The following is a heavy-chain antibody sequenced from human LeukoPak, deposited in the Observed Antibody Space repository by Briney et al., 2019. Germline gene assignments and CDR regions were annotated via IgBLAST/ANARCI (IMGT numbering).Heavy chain of an antibody. CDR2: INHSGST. CDR1: GGSFSGYY. Sequence: PSETLSLTCAVYGGSFSGYYWSWIRQPPGKGLEWIGEINHSGSTNYNPSLKSRVTISVDTSKNQFSLKLSSVTAADTAVYYRARGWGGVRYSVQSVFSYGMDVWGQGTTVTVSS. V-gene: IGHV4-34*01. J-gene: IGHJ6*02. CDR3: ARGWGGVRYSVQSVFSYGMDV. D-gene: IGHD4-11*01.